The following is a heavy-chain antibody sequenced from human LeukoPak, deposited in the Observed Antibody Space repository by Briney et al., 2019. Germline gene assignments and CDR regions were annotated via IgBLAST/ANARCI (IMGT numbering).Heavy chain of an antibody. Sequence: PPETLSLTCTVSGGSVSSGCYYWSWIRQPPGKGLEWIGYIYYSGSTNYNPSLKSRVTISVDTSKNQFSLKLSSVTAADTAVYYCARDGYCSSTSCYVPDVWGQGTTVTVSS. CDR2: IYYSGST. J-gene: IGHJ6*02. D-gene: IGHD2-2*03. CDR1: GGSVSSGCYY. CDR3: ARDGYCSSTSCYVPDV. V-gene: IGHV4-61*01.